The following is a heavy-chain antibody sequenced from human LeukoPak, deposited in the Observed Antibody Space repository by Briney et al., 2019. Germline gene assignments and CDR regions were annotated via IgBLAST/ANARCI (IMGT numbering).Heavy chain of an antibody. CDR2: ISFDGSAK. CDR3: AKDRVTAAGYYFDY. J-gene: IGHJ4*02. CDR1: GFTFSSYA. V-gene: IGHV3-30*04. Sequence: GGSLRLSCAASGFTFSSYAMHWVRQAPGKGLEWVSVISFDGSAKYYADSVKGRFTISRDNSKNTLYLQMTSLRAEDTAVYYCAKDRVTAAGYYFDYWGQGTLVTVSS. D-gene: IGHD6-13*01.